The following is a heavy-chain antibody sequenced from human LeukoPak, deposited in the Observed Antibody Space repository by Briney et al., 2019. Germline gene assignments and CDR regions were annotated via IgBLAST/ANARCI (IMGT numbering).Heavy chain of an antibody. CDR1: GGSISSGGYY. CDR3: ARDRHCSSTSCYRQYHYYYYYYMDV. D-gene: IGHD2-2*01. CDR2: IYHSGST. J-gene: IGHJ6*03. V-gene: IGHV4-30-2*01. Sequence: SETLSLTCTVSGGSISSGGYYWSWIRQPPGKGLEWIGYIYHSGSTYYNPSLKSRVTISVDRSKNQFSLKLSSVTAADTAVYYCARDRHCSSTSCYRQYHYYYYYYMDVWGKGTTVTVSS.